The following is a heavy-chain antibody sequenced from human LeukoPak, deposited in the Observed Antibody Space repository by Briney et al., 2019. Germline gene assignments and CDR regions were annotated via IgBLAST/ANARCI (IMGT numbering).Heavy chain of an antibody. CDR1: GGSISSGGYY. CDR3: ARGRSSGWTYFDY. V-gene: IGHV4-61*08. CDR2: MFYSGNT. D-gene: IGHD6-19*01. Sequence: SETLSLTCTVSGGSISSGGYYWSWIRQPPGKRLEWIGDMFYSGNTNYSPSLKSRVTISVDTSKNQFSLSLSSVTTADTAVYYCARGRSSGWTYFDYWGQGTLVTVSS. J-gene: IGHJ4*02.